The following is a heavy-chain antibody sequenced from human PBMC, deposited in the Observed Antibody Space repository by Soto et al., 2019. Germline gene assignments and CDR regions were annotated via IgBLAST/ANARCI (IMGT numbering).Heavy chain of an antibody. Sequence: GYLRLSCAASGFTFSSYAMSWVRQAPGKGLEWVSAISGSGGSTYYADSVKGRFTISRDNSKNTLYLQMNSLRAEDTAVYYCSIPPSSRWNYYFAYCGQGSLVIVSA. CDR1: GFTFSSYA. D-gene: IGHD6-19*01. CDR2: ISGSGGST. J-gene: IGHJ4*02. CDR3: SIPPSSRWNYYFAY. V-gene: IGHV3-23*01.